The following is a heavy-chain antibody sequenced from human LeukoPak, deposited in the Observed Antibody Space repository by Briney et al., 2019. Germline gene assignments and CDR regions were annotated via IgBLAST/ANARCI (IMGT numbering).Heavy chain of an antibody. CDR3: ARGDSSSWSFKI. CDR1: GGSISSGAYY. D-gene: IGHD6-13*01. J-gene: IGHJ4*02. Sequence: SETLSLTCTVSGGSISSGAYYWSWIRQPPGKGLEWIGHINYSGSTYYNPSLQSRVSLSVDTSKSLFSLILNSVTAADTAVYYCARGDSSSWSFKIWGQGSLVTVSS. CDR2: INYSGST. V-gene: IGHV4-30-4*01.